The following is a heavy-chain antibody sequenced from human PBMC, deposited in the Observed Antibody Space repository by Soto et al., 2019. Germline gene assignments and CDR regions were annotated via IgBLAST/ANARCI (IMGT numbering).Heavy chain of an antibody. V-gene: IGHV1-18*01. CDR2: ISAYNGNT. D-gene: IGHD3-9*01. CDR3: ARAPPHYDILTGYLYNWFDP. Sequence: ASVKVSCKASGYTFTSYGISWVRQAPGQGLEWMGWISAYNGNTNYAQKLQGRVTMTTDTSTSTAYMELRSLRSDDTAVYYFARAPPHYDILTGYLYNWFDPWGQGTLVTVSS. J-gene: IGHJ5*02. CDR1: GYTFTSYG.